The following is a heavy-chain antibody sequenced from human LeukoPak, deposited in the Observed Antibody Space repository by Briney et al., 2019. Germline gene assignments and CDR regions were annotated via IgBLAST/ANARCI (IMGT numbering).Heavy chain of an antibody. CDR2: VSGSGYMT. CDR3: AKDRVCSSTSCYPGW. Sequence: PGGSLRLSCAASGFTFSSYEMNWVRQAPGKGLEWVSGVSGSGYMTYYADSVKGRFTISRDNFKNTLYLQMDSLRAEDTAIYYCAKDRVCSSTSCYPGWWGQGTLVTVSS. J-gene: IGHJ4*02. CDR1: GFTFSSYE. V-gene: IGHV3-23*01. D-gene: IGHD2-2*01.